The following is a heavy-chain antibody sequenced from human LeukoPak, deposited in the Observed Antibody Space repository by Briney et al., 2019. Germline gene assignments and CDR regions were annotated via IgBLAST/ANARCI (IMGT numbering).Heavy chain of an antibody. Sequence: ASVKVSCKASGYTFTSYGISWVRQAPGQGLEWMGWISAYNGNTNYAQKLQGRVTMTTDTSTSTAYMELRSLRSDDTAVYYCARATIYSSGWYGAFDIWGQGTMVTVSS. CDR1: GYTFTSYG. CDR3: ARATIYSSGWYGAFDI. D-gene: IGHD6-13*01. V-gene: IGHV1-18*01. J-gene: IGHJ3*02. CDR2: ISAYNGNT.